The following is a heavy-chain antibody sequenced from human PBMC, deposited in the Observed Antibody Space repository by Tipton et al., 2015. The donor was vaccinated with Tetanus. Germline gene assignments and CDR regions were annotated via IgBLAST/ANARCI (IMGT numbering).Heavy chain of an antibody. J-gene: IGHJ3*02. CDR1: GGSISSTNW. CDR3: AAAVSTGTDDAFDI. CDR2: IYHNGNV. Sequence: SLRLSCAVSGGSISSTNWWSWVRQSPGEGLEWIGEIYHNGNVNYNPSLQRRVTLSVDKSENQFFLKVNSVTAADTAVYYCAAAVSTGTDDAFDIWGQGTMVTVSS. V-gene: IGHV4-4*02. D-gene: IGHD3-9*01.